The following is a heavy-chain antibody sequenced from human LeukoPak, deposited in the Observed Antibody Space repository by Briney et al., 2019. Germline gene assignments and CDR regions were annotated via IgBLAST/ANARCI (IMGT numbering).Heavy chain of an antibody. CDR3: ARAKIIQSITHMDV. V-gene: IGHV3-30*03. J-gene: IGHJ6*02. D-gene: IGHD5-18*01. CDR2: MSNDGSIE. Sequence: GGSLRLSCVASGFTFSTYGMHWVRQAPGKGLEWVAVMSNDGSIEKYAGSVKGRFTISRDNSKKTLFMQMNSLRSDDAAVYYCARAKIIQSITHMDVWGQGTTVTVSS. CDR1: GFTFSTYG.